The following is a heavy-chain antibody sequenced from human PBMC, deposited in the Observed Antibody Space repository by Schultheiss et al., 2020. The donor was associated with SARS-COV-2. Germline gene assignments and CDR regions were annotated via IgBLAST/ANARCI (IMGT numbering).Heavy chain of an antibody. CDR2: ISSRGSTI. CDR3: TRGPFRGGMDV. D-gene: IGHD1-26*01. Sequence: GSLRLSCAASGFTFNNYEMNWVRQAPGKGLEWVSYISSRGSTIYYADSVKGRFTISRDNAKNSLSLQMNSLRAEDTAVYYCTRGPFRGGMDVWGQGTTVTVSS. CDR1: GFTFNNYE. J-gene: IGHJ6*02. V-gene: IGHV3-48*03.